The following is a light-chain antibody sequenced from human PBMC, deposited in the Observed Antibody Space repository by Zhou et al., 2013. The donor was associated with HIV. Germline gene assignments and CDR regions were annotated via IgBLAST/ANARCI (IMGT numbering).Light chain of an antibody. J-gene: IGLJ1*01. CDR2: MSV. CDR3: SSYTSRSTSV. Sequence: QSALTQPASVTGSPGQSITIPCTGTSSDVGGYNYVSWYQQHPGKAPKLHDLLMSVIGPQGFRNRFSGSKSGNTASLTISGLQAEDEADYYCSSYTSRSTSVFGTGTEVTVL. CDR1: SSDVGGYNY. V-gene: IGLV2-14*03.